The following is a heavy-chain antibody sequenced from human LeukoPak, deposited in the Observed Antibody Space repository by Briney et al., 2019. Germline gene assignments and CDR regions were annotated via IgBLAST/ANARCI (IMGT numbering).Heavy chain of an antibody. CDR2: IIPILGIA. V-gene: IGHV1-69*04. D-gene: IGHD3-10*01. CDR1: GGTFSSYA. CDR3: ATQAGSGSYYNVRLDY. J-gene: IGHJ4*02. Sequence: SVKVSCKASGGTFSSYAISWVRQAPGQGLEWMGRIIPILGIANYAQKFQGRVTITADKSTSTAYIELSSLRSEDTAVYYCATQAGSGSYYNVRLDYWGQGTLVTVSS.